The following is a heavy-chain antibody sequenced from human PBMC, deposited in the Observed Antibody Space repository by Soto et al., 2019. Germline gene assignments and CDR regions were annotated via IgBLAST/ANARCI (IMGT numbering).Heavy chain of an antibody. CDR3: AKGKAHTLFGVDTLFDY. V-gene: IGHV3-23*01. J-gene: IGHJ4*02. CDR2: ISGSGDST. CDR1: GVTFDNYG. Sequence: EVQVLESGGGLVQPGGSLRLSCVVSGVTFDNYGMSWVRQAPGKGLEWVSAISGSGDSTYYADSVKGRFTISRDNSQKTLYLQMNSLRAEDTAIYYCAKGKAHTLFGVDTLFDYWGQGTLVTVSS. D-gene: IGHD3-3*01.